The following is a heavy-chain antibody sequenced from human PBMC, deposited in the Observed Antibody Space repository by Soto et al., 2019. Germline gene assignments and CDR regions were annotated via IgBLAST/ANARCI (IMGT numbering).Heavy chain of an antibody. J-gene: IGHJ3*02. CDR3: ARDTPEMATIFPFGAFDI. CDR1: GDSVSSNSAT. Sequence: SQTLSLTCAISGDSVSSNSATWTWIRQSPSRGLEWLGRTYYRSEWHNEYAVSVKSRITINADTSRNQFSLQLSSVTPEDTAVYYCARDTPEMATIFPFGAFDIWGQGTMVTVSS. V-gene: IGHV6-1*01. D-gene: IGHD5-12*01. CDR2: TYYRSEWHN.